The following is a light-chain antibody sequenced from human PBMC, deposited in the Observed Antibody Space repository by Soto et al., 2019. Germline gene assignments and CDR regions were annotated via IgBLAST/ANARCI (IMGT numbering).Light chain of an antibody. CDR1: HSVGSN. CDR3: QQYKQWPVA. V-gene: IGKV3-15*01. CDR2: GAS. Sequence: VMTQSPTTLSVSPGERATLSCRASHSVGSNLAWYQQNPGQAPRLLIYGASTRATGVPARFSGSGSATQFTLTISSLQSEDSGFYYCQQYKQWPVAFGGGTNVEIK. J-gene: IGKJ4*01.